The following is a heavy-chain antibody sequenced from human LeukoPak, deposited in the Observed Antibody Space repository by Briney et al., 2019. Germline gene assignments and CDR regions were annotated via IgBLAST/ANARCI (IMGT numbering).Heavy chain of an antibody. Sequence: PGGSLRLSCAASGFTFSSYWMSWVRQAPGKGLEWVANIKQDGSKNYYVDSVKGRFTISRDNANNALYKQMNSRRAEDTAVYYCARDFYNLIFDYWGQGALVAVSS. J-gene: IGHJ4*02. D-gene: IGHD1-1*01. CDR1: GFTFSSYW. V-gene: IGHV3-7*01. CDR2: IKQDGSKN. CDR3: ARDFYNLIFDY.